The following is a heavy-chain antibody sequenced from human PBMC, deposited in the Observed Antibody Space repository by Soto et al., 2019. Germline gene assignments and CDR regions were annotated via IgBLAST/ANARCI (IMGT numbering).Heavy chain of an antibody. V-gene: IGHV1-18*01. CDR3: ARDYYDILTGYPKVDP. CDR2: ISAYNGNT. D-gene: IGHD3-9*01. J-gene: IGHJ5*02. CDR1: GYTFTTYG. Sequence: ASVKVSCQASGYTFTTYGISWVRQAPGQGLEWMGWISAYNGNTNYAQKLQGRVTMTTDTSTSTAYMELRSLRSDDTAVYYCARDYYDILTGYPKVDPWGQGTLVTVSS.